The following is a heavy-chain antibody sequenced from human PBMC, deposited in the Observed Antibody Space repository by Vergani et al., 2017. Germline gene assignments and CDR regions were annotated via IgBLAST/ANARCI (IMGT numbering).Heavy chain of an antibody. CDR3: AKDLGTSSGGGWFDP. CDR1: GFTSAGYA. J-gene: IGHJ5*02. Sequence: EVQLEESGGGLVLPGRSLRLSCVASGFTSAGYAMHLVRQAPGKGLEWVSGIRWNSNSIGYADSVKGRFTISRDNGKNSLYLQMNSLRAEDTALYYCAKDLGTSSGGGWFDPWGQGTLVTVSS. D-gene: IGHD6-6*01. V-gene: IGHV3-9*02. CDR2: IRWNSNSI.